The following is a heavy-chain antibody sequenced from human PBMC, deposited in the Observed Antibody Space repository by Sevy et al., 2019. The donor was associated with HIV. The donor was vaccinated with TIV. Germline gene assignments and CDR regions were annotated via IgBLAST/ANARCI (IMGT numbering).Heavy chain of an antibody. CDR3: ATTKDYYDSSGYPFDY. J-gene: IGHJ4*02. Sequence: ASVKVSCKVSGYSLSGLAMHWVRQAPGKGLEWMGTLDPEDGETFYAQKFQVRFTVTEDTSTDTAYMELKSLRYEDTAVYYCATTKDYYDSSGYPFDYWGQGTLVTVSS. CDR1: GYSLSGLA. D-gene: IGHD3-22*01. CDR2: LDPEDGET. V-gene: IGHV1-24*01.